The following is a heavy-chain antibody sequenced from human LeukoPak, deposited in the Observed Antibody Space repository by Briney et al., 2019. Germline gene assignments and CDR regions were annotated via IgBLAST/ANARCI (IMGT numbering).Heavy chain of an antibody. V-gene: IGHV1-2*02. D-gene: IGHD6-6*01. CDR1: GYTFTGYY. CDR2: INPNSGGT. J-gene: IGHJ5*02. CDR3: ARVWARTSSIAARRGFDP. Sequence: GASVKVSCKASGYTFTGYYMHWVRQAPGQGLEWMGWINPNSGGTNYAQKFQGRVTMTRDTSISTAYMELSRLRSDDTAVYYCARVWARTSSIAARRGFDPWGQGTLVTVSS.